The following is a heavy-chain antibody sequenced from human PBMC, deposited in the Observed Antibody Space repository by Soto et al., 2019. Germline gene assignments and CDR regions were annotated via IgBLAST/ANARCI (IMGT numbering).Heavy chain of an antibody. D-gene: IGHD2-8*01. V-gene: IGHV3-30*18. CDR2: ISFDGNSE. J-gene: IGHJ4*02. CDR1: GFTFSSFG. Sequence: QVQLVESGGGVVQPGRSLRLSCAASGFTFSSFGMHWVRQAPGKGLEWVAAISFDGNSEYYAGSVKGRFPISSVTSKNRLYLQLHRLRTEDTAVYYCAKGRASESYGVSPPELDYWGQGSLVTVS. CDR3: AKGRASESYGVSPPELDY.